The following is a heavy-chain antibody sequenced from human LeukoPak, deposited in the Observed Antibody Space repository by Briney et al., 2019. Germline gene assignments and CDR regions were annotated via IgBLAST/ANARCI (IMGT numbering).Heavy chain of an antibody. CDR3: AKPGYSYGLSNWFDP. CDR2: ISGSGGST. J-gene: IGHJ5*02. V-gene: IGHV3-23*01. Sequence: PGGSLRLSCAASGFTFSSYAMSWVCQAPGKGLEWVSAISGSGGSTYYADSVKGRFTISRDNSKNTLYLQMNSLRAEDTAVYYCAKPGYSYGLSNWFDPWGQGTLVTVSS. CDR1: GFTFSSYA. D-gene: IGHD5-18*01.